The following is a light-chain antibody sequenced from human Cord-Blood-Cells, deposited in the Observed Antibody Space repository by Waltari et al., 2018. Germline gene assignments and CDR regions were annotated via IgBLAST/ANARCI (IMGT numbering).Light chain of an antibody. CDR2: CNS. V-gene: IGLV1-40*01. J-gene: IGLJ2*01. CDR1: SSNIGAGYE. Sequence: QSVLTQPPSVSGAPGQRVTISCPGSSSNIGAGYEVHWYQQLPGTPPKLLINCNSNRPSGVPDRFSGSKSGTSASLAITGLQAEDEADYYCQSYDSSLSGSVFGGGTKLTVL. CDR3: QSYDSSLSGSV.